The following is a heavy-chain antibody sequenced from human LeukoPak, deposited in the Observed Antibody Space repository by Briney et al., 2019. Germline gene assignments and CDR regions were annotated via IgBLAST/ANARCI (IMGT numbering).Heavy chain of an antibody. CDR1: GFSFSYYS. CDR3: AKGGGSSCYSTIDC. CDR2: ISDSGAST. V-gene: IGHV3-23*01. D-gene: IGHD2-15*01. Sequence: GGSLRLSCAASGFSFSYYSMNWVRQAPGKGLEWVSVISDSGASTYYADSVKGRFTISRDNSKNTLSLQMNSLRAEDTAVYYCAKGGGSSCYSTIDCWGQGTLVTVSS. J-gene: IGHJ4*02.